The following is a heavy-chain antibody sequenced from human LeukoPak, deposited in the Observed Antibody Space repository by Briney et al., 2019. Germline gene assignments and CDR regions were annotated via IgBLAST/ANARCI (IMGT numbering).Heavy chain of an antibody. J-gene: IGHJ4*02. CDR2: INWNGNST. Sequence: PGGSLRLSCAASGFTFNDYGMSWVRQAPGKGLEWVSAINWNGNSTCYADSVKGRFTISRDNAKNSLYLQMNSLRAEDTALYYCARSLGRRRIAAAGMDYFDYWGQGTLVTVSS. D-gene: IGHD6-13*01. CDR1: GFTFNDYG. CDR3: ARSLGRRRIAAAGMDYFDY. V-gene: IGHV3-20*04.